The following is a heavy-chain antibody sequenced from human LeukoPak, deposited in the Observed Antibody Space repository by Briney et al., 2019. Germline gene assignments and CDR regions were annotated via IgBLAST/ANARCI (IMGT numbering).Heavy chain of an antibody. CDR3: ATAGVATITVDY. Sequence: SETLSLTCIVSGGSIISYYWSWIRQPPGKGLEWIGYIYYSGSTNYNPSLKSRVTISVDTSKNQFSLKLCSVTAADTAVYYCATAGVATITVDYWGQGTLVTVSS. D-gene: IGHD5-12*01. J-gene: IGHJ4*02. CDR2: IYYSGST. CDR1: GGSIISYY. V-gene: IGHV4-59*01.